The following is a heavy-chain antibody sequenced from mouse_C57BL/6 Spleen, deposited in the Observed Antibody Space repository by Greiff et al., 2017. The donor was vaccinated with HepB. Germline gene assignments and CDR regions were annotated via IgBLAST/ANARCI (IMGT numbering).Heavy chain of an antibody. Sequence: EVQRVESGPELVKPGASVKMSCKASGYTFTDYNMHWVKQSHGKSLEWIGYINPNNGGTSYNQKFKGKATLTVNKSSSTAYMELRSLTSEDSAVYYCARSLGRDYFGYWGQGTTLTVAS. CDR2: INPNNGGT. V-gene: IGHV1-22*01. D-gene: IGHD4-1*01. CDR1: GYTFTDYN. J-gene: IGHJ2*01. CDR3: ARSLGRDYFGY.